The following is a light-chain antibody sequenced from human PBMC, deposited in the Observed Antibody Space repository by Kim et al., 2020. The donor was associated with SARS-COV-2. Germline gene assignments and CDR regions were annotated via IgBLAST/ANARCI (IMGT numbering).Light chain of an antibody. Sequence: DIQMIQSPSSLSASVGDRVTITCRASQSISSYLNWYQQKPGKAPKLLIYAASSLQSGVPSRFSGSGSGTDFTLTISSLQPEDCATYYCQQSYSTSWTFGQGTKVDIK. CDR1: QSISSY. V-gene: IGKV1-39*01. J-gene: IGKJ1*01. CDR3: QQSYSTSWT. CDR2: AAS.